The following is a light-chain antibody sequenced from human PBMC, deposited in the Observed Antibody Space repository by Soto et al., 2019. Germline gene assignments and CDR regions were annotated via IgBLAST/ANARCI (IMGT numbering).Light chain of an antibody. CDR3: QQYNNWPPWT. V-gene: IGKV3-15*01. J-gene: IGKJ1*01. CDR1: QSVSSK. Sequence: EIVMTQSPATLSVPPGERATLSCRASQSVSSKLAWYQQKPGQAPRLLIYGASTRATGIPARFSGSGSGTEFTLTISSLQSEDFAVYYCQQYNNWPPWTFGQGTKVDIK. CDR2: GAS.